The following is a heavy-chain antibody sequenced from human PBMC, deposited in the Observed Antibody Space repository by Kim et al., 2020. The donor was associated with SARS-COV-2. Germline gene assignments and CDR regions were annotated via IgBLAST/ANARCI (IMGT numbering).Heavy chain of an antibody. Sequence: GGSLRLSCAASGFTFSSYSMNWVRQAPGKGLEWVSSISSSSSYIYYADSVKGRFTISRDNAKNSLYLQMNSLRAEDTAVYYCARDLAPSSTAAQLLYYYYGMDVWGQGTTVTVSS. CDR3: ARDLAPSSTAAQLLYYYYGMDV. CDR1: GFTFSSYS. D-gene: IGHD6-6*01. V-gene: IGHV3-21*01. CDR2: ISSSSSYI. J-gene: IGHJ6*02.